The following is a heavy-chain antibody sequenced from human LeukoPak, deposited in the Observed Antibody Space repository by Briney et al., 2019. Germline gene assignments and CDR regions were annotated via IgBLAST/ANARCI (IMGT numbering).Heavy chain of an antibody. Sequence: ASVKVSCKASGYTFTSYYMHWVRQATGQGLEWMGWMNPNSGNTGYAQKFQGRVTMTRNTSISTAYMELSSLRSEDTAVYYCARVEGAISYFDYWGQGTLVTVSS. D-gene: IGHD1-26*01. CDR2: MNPNSGNT. CDR3: ARVEGAISYFDY. V-gene: IGHV1-8*02. J-gene: IGHJ4*02. CDR1: GYTFTSYY.